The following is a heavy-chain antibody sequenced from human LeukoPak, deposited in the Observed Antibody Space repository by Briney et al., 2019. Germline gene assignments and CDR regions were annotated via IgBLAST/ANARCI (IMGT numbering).Heavy chain of an antibody. V-gene: IGHV4-4*02. D-gene: IGHD3-10*01. Sequence: SETLSLTCAVSGGSISSSNWWSWVRQPPGKGLEWIGEIYHSGSTNYNPSLKSRVTMSVDTSKNQFSLKVSSVTAADTAVYYCARVFDSGSQAYFYYMDVWGKGTTVTISS. J-gene: IGHJ6*03. CDR1: GGSISSSNW. CDR2: IYHSGST. CDR3: ARVFDSGSQAYFYYMDV.